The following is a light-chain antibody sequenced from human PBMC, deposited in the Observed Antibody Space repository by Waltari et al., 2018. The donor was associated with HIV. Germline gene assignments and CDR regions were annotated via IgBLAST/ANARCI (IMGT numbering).Light chain of an antibody. V-gene: IGKV1-39*01. CDR2: SAS. CDR3: QQSYSALIT. CDR1: RAINTY. J-gene: IGKJ5*01. Sequence: DLQMTQYPSSLSASVGDRVNLTCRASRAINTYLNWYQQKPGKAPKLLIYSASSLQSRVPSRFSGSGSGTEFTLTISSVQPDDFATYFCQQSYSALITFGQGTRLDIK.